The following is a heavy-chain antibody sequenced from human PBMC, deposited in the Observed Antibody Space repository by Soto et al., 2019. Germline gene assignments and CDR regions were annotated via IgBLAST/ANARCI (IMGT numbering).Heavy chain of an antibody. CDR1: GGTFSSYA. Sequence: SSVKVSCKASGGTFSSYAISWVRQAPGQGLEWMGGIIPIFGTANYAQKFQGRVTITADESTSTAYMELSSLRSEDTAVYYCAREGRDGYNEALVYRGQGTPVTVSS. D-gene: IGHD5-12*01. CDR2: IIPIFGTA. J-gene: IGHJ4*02. V-gene: IGHV1-69*13. CDR3: AREGRDGYNEALVY.